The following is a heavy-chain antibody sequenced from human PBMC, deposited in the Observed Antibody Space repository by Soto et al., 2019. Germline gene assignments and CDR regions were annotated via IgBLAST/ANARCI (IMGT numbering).Heavy chain of an antibody. D-gene: IGHD3-3*01. CDR3: AKESRLEWLLGYYYGMDA. CDR1: GFTFSSYA. CDR2: ISGSGGST. J-gene: IGHJ6*02. V-gene: IGHV3-23*01. Sequence: PGGSLRLSCAASGFTFSSYAMSWVRQAPGKGLEWVSAISGSGGSTYYADSVKGRFTISRDNSKNTLYLQMNSLRAEDTAVYYCAKESRLEWLLGYYYGMDAWGQGTTVTVSS.